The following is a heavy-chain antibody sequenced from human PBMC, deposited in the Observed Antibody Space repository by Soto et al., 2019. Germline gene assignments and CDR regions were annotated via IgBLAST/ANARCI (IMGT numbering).Heavy chain of an antibody. D-gene: IGHD3-9*01. Sequence: QPGGSLRLSCAASGFTFSSYAMSWVRQALGKGLEWVSAISGSGGSTYYADSVKGRFTISRDNSKNTLYLQMSSLRAEDTAVYYCAKVLTYYDILTAPKGGLLGYFDLWGRGTLVTVSS. CDR1: GFTFSSYA. CDR2: ISGSGGST. J-gene: IGHJ2*01. V-gene: IGHV3-23*01. CDR3: AKVLTYYDILTAPKGGLLGYFDL.